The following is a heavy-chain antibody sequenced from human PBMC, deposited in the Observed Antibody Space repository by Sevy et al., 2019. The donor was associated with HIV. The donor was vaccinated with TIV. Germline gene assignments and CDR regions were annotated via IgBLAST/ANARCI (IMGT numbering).Heavy chain of an antibody. CDR3: ARVGIFEGSESHFRFIDY. Sequence: GGSLRLSCAASGFTFSTYWMTWVRQAPGKGLEWVANINQDGSKKNYVDSMKGRFTISRDNAKNSLYVQMNSLRAEDTAVYYRARVGIFEGSESHFRFIDYWGQGILVTVSS. D-gene: IGHD3-10*01. V-gene: IGHV3-7*01. J-gene: IGHJ4*02. CDR1: GFTFSTYW. CDR2: INQDGSKK.